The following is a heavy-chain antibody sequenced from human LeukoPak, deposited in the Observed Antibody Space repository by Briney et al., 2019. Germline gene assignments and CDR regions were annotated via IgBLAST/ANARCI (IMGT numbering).Heavy chain of an antibody. J-gene: IGHJ3*02. Sequence: SETLSLTCTVSGGSISSSSYYWGWIRQPPGKGLEWIGYIYYSGSTYYNPSLKSRVTISVDTSKNQFSLKLSSVTAADTAVYYCARGTTGIWGQGTMVTVSS. CDR3: ARGTTGI. CDR2: IYYSGST. V-gene: IGHV4-31*03. D-gene: IGHD1-14*01. CDR1: GGSISSSSYY.